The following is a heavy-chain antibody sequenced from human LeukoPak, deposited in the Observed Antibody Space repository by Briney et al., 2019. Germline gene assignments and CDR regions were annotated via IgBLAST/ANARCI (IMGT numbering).Heavy chain of an antibody. Sequence: GGSLRLSCATSGFTFSSYSMNWVRQAPGKGLEWVSSISSSSSYIYYADSVKGRFTISRDNAKNSLYLQMNSLRAEDTAVYYCARGMATIDGYYYYMDVWGKGTTVTVSS. D-gene: IGHD5-24*01. V-gene: IGHV3-21*01. CDR1: GFTFSSYS. CDR3: ARGMATIDGYYYYMDV. J-gene: IGHJ6*03. CDR2: ISSSSSYI.